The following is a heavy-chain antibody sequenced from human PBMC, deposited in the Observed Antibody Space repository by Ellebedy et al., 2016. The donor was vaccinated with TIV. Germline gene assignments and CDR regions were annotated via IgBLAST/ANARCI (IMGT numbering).Heavy chain of an antibody. J-gene: IGHJ4*02. CDR2: INSDGSST. V-gene: IGHV3-74*01. D-gene: IGHD2-2*01. CDR3: ARAGIVVVPAAIGV. Sequence: PGGSLRLSCAASGFTFSSYWMHRVRQAPGKGLVWVSRINSDGSSTSYADSVKGRFTISRDHAQNTLYLQMNSLRAEDMAVYYCARAGIVVVPAAIGVWGQGTLVTVSS. CDR1: GFTFSSYW.